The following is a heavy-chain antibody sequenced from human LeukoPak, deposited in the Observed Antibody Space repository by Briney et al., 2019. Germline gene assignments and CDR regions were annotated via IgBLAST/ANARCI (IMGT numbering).Heavy chain of an antibody. D-gene: IGHD1-26*01. CDR3: ARHRGVSYYDAFDI. CDR1: GDSISRNY. V-gene: IGHV4-59*08. Sequence: SETLSLTCSVSGDSISRNYWSWIRQPPGKGLEWIAYIYYSGDTDYNPSLKSRVSISIDTSKNQFSPNLNSVTAADTAVYYCARHRGVSYYDAFDIWGQGTVVTVSS. CDR2: IYYSGDT. J-gene: IGHJ3*02.